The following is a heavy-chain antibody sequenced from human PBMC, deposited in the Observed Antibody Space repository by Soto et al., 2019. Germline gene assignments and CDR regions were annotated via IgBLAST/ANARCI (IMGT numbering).Heavy chain of an antibody. CDR1: GFTFSSYS. V-gene: IGHV3-21*01. J-gene: IGHJ4*02. CDR2: ISSSSSYI. Sequence: EVQLVESGGGLVKPGGSLRLSCAASGFTFSSYSMNWVRQAPGKGLEWVSSISSSSSYIYYADSVKGRFTISRDNAKNSLYLQMNSLRAEDTAVYYCARDRVAAAGDPLDYWGQGTLVTVSS. CDR3: ARDRVAAAGDPLDY. D-gene: IGHD6-13*01.